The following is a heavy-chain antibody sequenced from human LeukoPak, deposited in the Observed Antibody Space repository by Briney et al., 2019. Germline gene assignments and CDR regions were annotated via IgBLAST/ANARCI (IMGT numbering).Heavy chain of an antibody. D-gene: IGHD4-17*01. V-gene: IGHV4-59*12. Sequence: PSETLSLTCTVSGGSINSYYWSWIRQPPGKGLEWIGYIYYSGSTNYNPSLKSRVTISVDTSKNQFSLKLSSVTAADTAVYYCARTVTTLYWFDPWGQGTLVTVSS. J-gene: IGHJ5*02. CDR3: ARTVTTLYWFDP. CDR1: GGSINSYY. CDR2: IYYSGST.